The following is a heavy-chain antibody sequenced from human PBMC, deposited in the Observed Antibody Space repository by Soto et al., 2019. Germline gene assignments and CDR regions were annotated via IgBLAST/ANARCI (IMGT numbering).Heavy chain of an antibody. D-gene: IGHD1-26*01. CDR2: IVVGSGNT. Sequence: GAPVKVSCKASGFTFSISAVQWVRQARGQRLEWIGWIVVGSGNTNYAQKFQERVTITRDMSTSTAYMELSSLRSEDTAVYYCAAVGEEVVGATIPFDPWGQGTLVTVS. CDR1: GFTFSISA. V-gene: IGHV1-58*01. CDR3: AAVGEEVVGATIPFDP. J-gene: IGHJ5*02.